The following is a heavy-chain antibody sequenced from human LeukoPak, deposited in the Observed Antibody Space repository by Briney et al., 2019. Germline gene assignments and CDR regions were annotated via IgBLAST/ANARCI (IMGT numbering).Heavy chain of an antibody. CDR3: ARGRIVGALGYFDY. CDR2: IYYSGST. D-gene: IGHD1-26*01. CDR1: GGSISSGGYY. Sequence: SQTLSLTCTVSGGSISSGGYYWSWIRQHPGKGLEWIGYIYYSGSTYYNPSLKSRVTISVDTSKNQFSLKLSSVTAADTAVYYCARGRIVGALGYFDYWGQGTLVTVSS. V-gene: IGHV4-31*03. J-gene: IGHJ4*02.